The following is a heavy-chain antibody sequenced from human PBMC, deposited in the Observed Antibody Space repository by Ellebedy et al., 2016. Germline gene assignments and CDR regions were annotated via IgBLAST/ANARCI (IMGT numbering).Heavy chain of an antibody. CDR2: IYSGGST. D-gene: IGHD5-12*01. Sequence: GGSLRLXCAASGFTFSSNYMSWVRQAPGKGLEWVSVIYSGGSTYYADSVKGRFTISRDNSKNTLYLQMNSLRAEDTAVYYCARYQPRGYSGYPLDYWGQGTLVTVSS. V-gene: IGHV3-66*01. CDR1: GFTFSSNY. J-gene: IGHJ4*02. CDR3: ARYQPRGYSGYPLDY.